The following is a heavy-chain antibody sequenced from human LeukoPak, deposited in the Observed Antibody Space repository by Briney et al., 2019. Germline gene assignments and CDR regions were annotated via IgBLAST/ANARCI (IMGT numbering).Heavy chain of an antibody. V-gene: IGHV4-30-4*01. CDR2: IYYSGGT. J-gene: IGHJ4*02. CDR1: GGSISSGDYY. Sequence: PSQTLSLTCTVSGGSISSGDYYWSWIRQPPGKGLEWIGYIYYSGGTYYNPSLKSRVTISVDTSKNQFSLKLSSVTAADTAVYYCAREERDSSGYYPGYWGQGTLVTVSS. CDR3: AREERDSSGYYPGY. D-gene: IGHD3-22*01.